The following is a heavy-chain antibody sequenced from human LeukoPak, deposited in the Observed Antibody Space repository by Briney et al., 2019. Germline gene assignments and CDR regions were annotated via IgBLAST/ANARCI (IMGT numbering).Heavy chain of an antibody. CDR2: INPNSGGT. Sequence: ASVKVSCKASGYTFTSYGISWVRQAPGQGLEWMGWINPNSGGTNYAQKFQGRVTMTRDTSISTAYMELSRLRSDDTAVYYCARDLELWFNSETYYYYGMDVWGQGTTVTVSS. J-gene: IGHJ6*02. CDR3: ARDLELWFNSETYYYYGMDV. D-gene: IGHD5-18*01. CDR1: GYTFTSYG. V-gene: IGHV1-2*02.